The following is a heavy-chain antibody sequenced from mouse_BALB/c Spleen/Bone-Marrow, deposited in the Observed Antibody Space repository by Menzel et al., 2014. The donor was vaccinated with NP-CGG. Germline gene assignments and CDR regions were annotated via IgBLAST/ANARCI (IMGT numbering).Heavy chain of an antibody. CDR3: ARDGDYRYAWFAY. D-gene: IGHD2-14*01. J-gene: IGHJ3*01. CDR1: GSTFSDYY. V-gene: IGHV5-4*02. CDR2: ISDAGSYT. Sequence: EVKLVESGGGLVKPGGSLKLSCAASGSTFSDYYMYWVRQTPEKRLEWVATISDAGSYTYYPDSVKGRFTISRDNAKNNLYLQMISLKSEDTAMYYCARDGDYRYAWFAYWGQGTLVTVST.